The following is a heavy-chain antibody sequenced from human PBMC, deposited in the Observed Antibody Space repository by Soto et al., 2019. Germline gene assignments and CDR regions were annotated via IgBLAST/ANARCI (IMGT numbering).Heavy chain of an antibody. Sequence: PGGSLRLSCAASGFTFSSYSMNWVRQAPGKGLEWVSSISSSSSYIYYADSVKGRFTISRDNAKNSLYLQMNSLRAEDTAVYYFARETLTVRRIAAAGRSPMDVWGQGTTVTVSS. CDR3: ARETLTVRRIAAAGRSPMDV. CDR1: GFTFSSYS. D-gene: IGHD6-13*01. J-gene: IGHJ6*02. V-gene: IGHV3-21*01. CDR2: ISSSSSYI.